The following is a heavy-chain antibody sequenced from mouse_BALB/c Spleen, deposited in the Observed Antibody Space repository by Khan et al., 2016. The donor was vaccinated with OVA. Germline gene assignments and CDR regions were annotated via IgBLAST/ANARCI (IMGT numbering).Heavy chain of an antibody. CDR1: GYTFTSYT. D-gene: IGHD2-14*01. J-gene: IGHJ3*01. V-gene: IGHV1-4*01. Sequence: QVRLQQSGAELARPGASVKMSCKASGYTFTSYTIHWIKKRPGQGLEWIGYINPGNGYTNYNQKFKDQATLTTEKSSTTAYLQLSSLTSDDSAVYTSVRDGAYHRNDGWFAYWGQGTLVTVSA. CDR2: INPGNGYT. CDR3: VRDGAYHRNDGWFAY.